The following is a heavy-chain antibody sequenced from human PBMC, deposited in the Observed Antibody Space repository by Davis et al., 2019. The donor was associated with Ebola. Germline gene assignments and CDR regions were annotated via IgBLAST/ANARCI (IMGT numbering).Heavy chain of an antibody. CDR2: ISSSSSYI. V-gene: IGHV3-21*01. D-gene: IGHD3-22*01. CDR1: GFTFSSYS. Sequence: PGGSLRLSCAASGFTFSSYSMNWVRQAPGKGLEWVSSISSSSSYIYYADSVKGRFTISRDNAKNSLYLQMNSLRAEDTAVYYCARIVYYYDSSGPSDVWGKGTTVTVSS. J-gene: IGHJ6*04. CDR3: ARIVYYYDSSGPSDV.